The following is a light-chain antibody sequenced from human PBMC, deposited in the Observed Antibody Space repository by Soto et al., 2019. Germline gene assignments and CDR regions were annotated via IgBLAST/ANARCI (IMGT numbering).Light chain of an antibody. V-gene: IGKV3-11*01. CDR2: DAS. CDR1: QSVSSY. Sequence: EIVLTQSPATLYLSPGERATLSCRASQSVSSYLAWYQQKPGQAPRLLIYDASNRATGIPARFSGGGSGTDFTLTISSLEPDDFAVYYCQQRSNWRFTFGPGTRVDIK. J-gene: IGKJ3*01. CDR3: QQRSNWRFT.